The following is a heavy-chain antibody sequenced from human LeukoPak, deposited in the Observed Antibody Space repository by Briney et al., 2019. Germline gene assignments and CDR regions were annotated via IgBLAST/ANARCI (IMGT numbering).Heavy chain of an antibody. CDR1: GYTFTKYY. CDR3: ASPIYDYVWGSYRDHDY. CDR2: INPSAGST. V-gene: IGHV1-46*01. D-gene: IGHD3-16*02. Sequence: ASVKVSCTASGYTFTKYYIHWVRQAPGQGLEWMGIINPSAGSTNYAQKFQGRVTLTRDTSTSTVYMNVSNLRSEDTAVYYCASPIYDYVWGSYRDHDYWGQGTLVTVSS. J-gene: IGHJ4*02.